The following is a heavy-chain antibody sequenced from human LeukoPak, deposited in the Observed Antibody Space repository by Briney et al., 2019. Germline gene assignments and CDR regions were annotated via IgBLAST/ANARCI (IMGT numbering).Heavy chain of an antibody. J-gene: IGHJ4*02. CDR3: ARLSSSWFKDFDY. CDR2: IYSGGST. D-gene: IGHD6-13*01. V-gene: IGHV3-53*01. Sequence: GGSLRLSCAASGFTVSSNYMSWVRQAPGKGLEWVSVIYSGGSTYYADSVKGRFTISRDNSKNTLYLQMNSLRAEDTAVYYCARLSSSWFKDFDYWGQGTLVTVSS. CDR1: GFTVSSNY.